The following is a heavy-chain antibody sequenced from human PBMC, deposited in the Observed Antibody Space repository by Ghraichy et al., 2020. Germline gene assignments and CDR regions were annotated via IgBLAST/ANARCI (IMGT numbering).Heavy chain of an antibody. CDR1: GYSISSGYY. J-gene: IGHJ3*02. D-gene: IGHD3-9*01. CDR2: IYHSGST. CDR3: AREYNPNLYYDILTGYYPTHDAFDI. Sequence: SETLSLTCTVSGYSISSGYYWGWIRQPPGKGLEWIGSIYHSGSTYYNPSLKSRVTISVDTSKNQFSLKLSSVTAADTAVYYCAREYNPNLYYDILTGYYPTHDAFDIWGQGTMVTVSS. V-gene: IGHV4-38-2*02.